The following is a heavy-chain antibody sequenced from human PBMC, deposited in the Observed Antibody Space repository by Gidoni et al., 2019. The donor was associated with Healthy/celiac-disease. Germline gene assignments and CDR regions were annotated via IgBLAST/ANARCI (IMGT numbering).Heavy chain of an antibody. Sequence: QLQLQESGPGLVKPSETLSLTCTVSGGSISSSSYYWGWIRQPPGKGLEWIGSIYYSGSTYYNPSLKSRVTISVDTSKNQFSLKLSSVTAADTAVYYCARGSGSPDYFDYWGQGTLVTVSS. CDR3: ARGSGSPDYFDY. D-gene: IGHD3-3*01. J-gene: IGHJ4*02. V-gene: IGHV4-39*01. CDR2: IYYSGST. CDR1: GGSISSSSYY.